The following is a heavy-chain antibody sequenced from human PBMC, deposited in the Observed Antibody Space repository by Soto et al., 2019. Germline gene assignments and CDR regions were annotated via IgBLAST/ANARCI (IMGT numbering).Heavy chain of an antibody. CDR2: ISGRGGST. J-gene: IGHJ3*02. V-gene: IGHV3-23*01. CDR1: GFTFSSYA. CDR3: AKDLGLCSGGSCYSDAFDI. Sequence: GGSLRLSWAASGFTFSSYARSWIRQAPGKGLEWVSAISGRGGSTYYADSVKGRFTISRDNSKNTLYLQMNSLRAEDTAVYYCAKDLGLCSGGSCYSDAFDIWGQGTMVTVSS. D-gene: IGHD2-15*01.